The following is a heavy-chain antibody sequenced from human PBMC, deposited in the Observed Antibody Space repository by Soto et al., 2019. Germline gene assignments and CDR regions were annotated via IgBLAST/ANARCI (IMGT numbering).Heavy chain of an antibody. CDR3: AREYAVGYSSGWYAFDY. J-gene: IGHJ4*02. V-gene: IGHV3-30-3*01. CDR2: ISYDGSNK. Sequence: PGGSLRLSCTASGFTFSSYSMHWVRQDPGKGLEWVAVISYDGSNKYYADSVKGRFTISRDNSKNALYLQMNSLRAEDTAVYYCAREYAVGYSSGWYAFDYWGQGTLVTVSS. D-gene: IGHD6-19*01. CDR1: GFTFSSYS.